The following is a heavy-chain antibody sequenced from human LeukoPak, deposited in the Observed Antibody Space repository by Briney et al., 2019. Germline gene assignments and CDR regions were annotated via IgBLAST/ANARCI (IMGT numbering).Heavy chain of an antibody. V-gene: IGHV3-74*01. J-gene: IGHJ4*02. D-gene: IGHD3-3*01. CDR2: INSAGSIT. CDR1: GFTFSSYW. Sequence: QPGGSLRLSCAASGFTFSSYWMDWVRQAPGKGLMWVSRINSAGSITGYADSVKGRFTISRDNAKNTLYLEMSSLRAEDMAVYFCATDQGGLRYWGQGTLVTVSS. CDR3: ATDQGGLRY.